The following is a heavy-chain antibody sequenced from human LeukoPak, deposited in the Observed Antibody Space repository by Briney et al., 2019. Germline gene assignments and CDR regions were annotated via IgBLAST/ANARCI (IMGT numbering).Heavy chain of an antibody. CDR1: GYTFTSYD. J-gene: IGHJ3*02. CDR2: MNPNSGNT. D-gene: IGHD6-13*01. Sequence: ASVKVSCKASGYTFTSYDINWVRQATGQGLEWMGRMNPNSGNTGYAQKFQGRVTITRNTSISTAYMELSSLRSEDTAVYYCARTAALDAFDIWDQGTMVTVSS. CDR3: ARTAALDAFDI. V-gene: IGHV1-8*03.